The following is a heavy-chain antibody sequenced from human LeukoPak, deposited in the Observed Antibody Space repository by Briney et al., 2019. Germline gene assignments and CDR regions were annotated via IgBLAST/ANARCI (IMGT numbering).Heavy chain of an antibody. J-gene: IGHJ4*02. CDR3: ARGSSSNSWYFDY. D-gene: IGHD6-13*01. Sequence: SQTLSLTRAISGDSVSSISATWTWIRQSPSRGLEWLGRTYYRSKWYNDYAVSVISRITINPDTSKNQFSLQLNSVTPEDTAVYYCARGSSSNSWYFDYWGQGTLVTVSS. V-gene: IGHV6-1*01. CDR1: GDSVSSISAT. CDR2: TYYRSKWYN.